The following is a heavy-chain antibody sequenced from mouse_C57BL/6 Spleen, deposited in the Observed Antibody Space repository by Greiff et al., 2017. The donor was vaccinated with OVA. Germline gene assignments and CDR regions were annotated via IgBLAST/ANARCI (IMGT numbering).Heavy chain of an antibody. CDR2: ISSGGDYI. D-gene: IGHD2-3*01. J-gene: IGHJ3*01. V-gene: IGHV5-9-1*02. CDR1: GFTFSSYA. Sequence: EVQVVESGEGLVKPGGSLKLSCAASGFTFSSYAMSWVRQTPEKRLEWVAYISSGGDYIYYADTVKGRFTISRDNARNTLYLQMSSLKSEDTAMYYCTRDDGYSSWFAYWGQGTLVTVSA. CDR3: TRDDGYSSWFAY.